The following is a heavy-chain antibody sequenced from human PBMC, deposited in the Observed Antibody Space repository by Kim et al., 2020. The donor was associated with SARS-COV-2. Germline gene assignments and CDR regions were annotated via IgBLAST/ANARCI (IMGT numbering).Heavy chain of an antibody. V-gene: IGHV4-61*03. CDR1: GGSVSSECCS. CDR2: VYYHRRT. CDR3: ARVGWNTLATSSNFDY. J-gene: IGHJ4*01. Sequence: SETLSLTCTVSGGSVSSECCSWSRIRQPPGKGLEWIATVYYHRRTNHNPTLMTPVSISIDTSINRLTLPLRSATAAAMATYYCARVGWNTLATSSNFDY. D-gene: IGHD1-1*01.